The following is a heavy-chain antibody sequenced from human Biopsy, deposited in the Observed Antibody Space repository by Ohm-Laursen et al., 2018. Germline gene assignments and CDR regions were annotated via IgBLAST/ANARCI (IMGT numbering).Heavy chain of an antibody. CDR3: GRAVRNQLLTDP. V-gene: IGHV1-8*02. J-gene: IGHJ5*02. CDR2: LNPVSGNS. D-gene: IGHD1-7*01. CDR1: GGAFTNYA. Sequence: SVKVSCKASGGAFTNYAINWVRQAPGQGPEWIGWLNPVSGNSNFGQKFRGRVTVTSDTSISTAYMELSGLTSDDTATYYCGRAVRNQLLTDPWGQGTLVTVTS.